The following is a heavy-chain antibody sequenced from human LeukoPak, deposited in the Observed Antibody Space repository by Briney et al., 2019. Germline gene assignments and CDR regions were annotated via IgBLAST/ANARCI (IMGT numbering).Heavy chain of an antibody. Sequence: PSETLSLTCTVSGGSISSYYWSWIRQPPGKGLEWIGYIYYSGSTNYNPSLKSRVTISVDTSKNQFSLKLSSVTAADTAVYYCARGSAAAAPFDYWGQGTLVTVSS. D-gene: IGHD6-13*01. V-gene: IGHV4-59*12. CDR3: ARGSAAAAPFDY. J-gene: IGHJ4*02. CDR1: GGSISSYY. CDR2: IYYSGST.